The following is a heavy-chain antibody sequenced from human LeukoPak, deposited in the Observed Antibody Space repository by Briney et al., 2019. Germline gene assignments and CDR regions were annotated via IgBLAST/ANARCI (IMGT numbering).Heavy chain of an antibody. D-gene: IGHD3-10*01. Sequence: ASVKVSCKASGYTFTSYDINWVRQATGQGLEWMGWVNPNSGNTGYAQKFQGRVTMTRNTSISTAYMELSSLRSEDTAVYYCARMYYFDSGSDNWFDPWGQGTLVTVSS. J-gene: IGHJ5*02. CDR1: GYTFTSYD. V-gene: IGHV1-8*01. CDR3: ARMYYFDSGSDNWFDP. CDR2: VNPNSGNT.